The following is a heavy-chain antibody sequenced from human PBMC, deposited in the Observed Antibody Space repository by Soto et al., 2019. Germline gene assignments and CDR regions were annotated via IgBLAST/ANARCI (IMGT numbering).Heavy chain of an antibody. CDR1: GDSVSSTSTA. D-gene: IGHD4-17*01. CDR3: ARSYGDYAECFDY. CDR2: TYYRSNWYS. Sequence: SQTLSLTCAISGDSVSSTSTAWSWIRQSPSRGLEWLGRTYYRSNWYSDYAVSVKSRITINPDTSKNQFSLKLSSVTAADTAVYYCARSYGDYAECFDYWGQGTTVTVSS. V-gene: IGHV6-1*01. J-gene: IGHJ4*03.